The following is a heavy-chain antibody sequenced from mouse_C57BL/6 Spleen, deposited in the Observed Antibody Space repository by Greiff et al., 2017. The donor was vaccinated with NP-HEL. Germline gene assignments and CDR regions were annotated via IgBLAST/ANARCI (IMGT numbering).Heavy chain of an antibody. CDR2: INYDGSST. CDR3: ARVRGALYFDV. Sequence: EVMLVESEGGLVQPGSSMKLSCTASGFTFSDYYMAWVRQVPEKGLEWVANINYDGSSTYYLDSLKSRFIISRDNAKNILYLQMSSLKSEDTATYYCARVRGALYFDVWGTGTTVTVSS. V-gene: IGHV5-16*01. CDR1: GFTFSDYY. J-gene: IGHJ1*03.